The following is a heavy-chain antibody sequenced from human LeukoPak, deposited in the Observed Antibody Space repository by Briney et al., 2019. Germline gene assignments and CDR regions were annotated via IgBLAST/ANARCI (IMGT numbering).Heavy chain of an antibody. J-gene: IGHJ4*02. D-gene: IGHD3-9*01. V-gene: IGHV4-39*01. Sequence: PSETLSLTCTVSGGSISSSSYYWGWIRQPPGKGLEWIGSIYYSGSTYYNPSLKSRVTISVDTSKNQFSLKLSSVTAADTAVYYCARHAYSNYDPVLRYFDWLLSPFDYWGQGTLVTVSS. CDR3: ARHAYSNYDPVLRYFDWLLSPFDY. CDR1: GGSISSSSYY. CDR2: IYYSGST.